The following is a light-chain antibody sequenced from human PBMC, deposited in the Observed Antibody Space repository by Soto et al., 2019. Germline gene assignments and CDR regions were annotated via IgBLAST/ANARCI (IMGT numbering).Light chain of an antibody. CDR3: QQYGSSPHT. CDR2: GAS. J-gene: IGKJ2*01. V-gene: IGKV3-20*01. Sequence: EMVLTQSPGTLSLSPGERATLSCRASQSVSSSYLAWYQHKPGQAPRLLIYGASSRATGIPDRFSGSGSGTDFTLNISRLEPEDFAVYYCQQYGSSPHTFGQGTKLEIK. CDR1: QSVSSSY.